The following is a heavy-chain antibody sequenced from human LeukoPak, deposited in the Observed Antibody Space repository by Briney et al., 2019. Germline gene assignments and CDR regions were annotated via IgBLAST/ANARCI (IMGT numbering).Heavy chain of an antibody. CDR1: GYTFTSYY. V-gene: IGHV1-46*01. Sequence: ASVKVSFTASGYTFTSYYMHWVRQAPGQGLEWMGIINPSGGSTSYAQKFQGRVTMTRDTSTSTVYMELSSLRSEDTAVYYCARGELVGVGATSAGWFDPWGQGTLVTVSS. J-gene: IGHJ5*02. CDR2: INPSGGST. CDR3: ARGELVGVGATSAGWFDP. D-gene: IGHD1-26*01.